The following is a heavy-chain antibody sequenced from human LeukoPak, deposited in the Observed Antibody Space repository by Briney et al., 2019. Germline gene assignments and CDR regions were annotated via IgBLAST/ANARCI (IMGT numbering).Heavy chain of an antibody. Sequence: ESSETLSLTCAVSGYSLTNHYWIWIRQPPGKGLEWFGEILHTGSTNYNPSFKSRVSISIDTSKNQFFLRLTSVTAADTAVYYCARGPAAAHPWGQGTLVTVSS. CDR3: ARGPAAAHP. CDR2: ILHTGST. D-gene: IGHD2-2*01. V-gene: IGHV4-34*12. J-gene: IGHJ5*02. CDR1: GYSLTNHY.